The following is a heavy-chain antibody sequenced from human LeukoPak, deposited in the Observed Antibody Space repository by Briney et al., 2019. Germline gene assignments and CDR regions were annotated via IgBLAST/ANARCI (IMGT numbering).Heavy chain of an antibody. D-gene: IGHD3-10*01. CDR2: ISPNSGGT. J-gene: IGHJ4*02. Sequence: ASVKVSCKASGYTFTDYYIHWVRQAPGQGLEYMGWISPNSGGTNYAQYFQGRVTMTRDTSISTAYMELSRLRSDDTAVYYCGRPDFGSGNYYPPPHWGQGTLATVSS. CDR1: GYTFTDYY. CDR3: GRPDFGSGNYYPPPH. V-gene: IGHV1-2*02.